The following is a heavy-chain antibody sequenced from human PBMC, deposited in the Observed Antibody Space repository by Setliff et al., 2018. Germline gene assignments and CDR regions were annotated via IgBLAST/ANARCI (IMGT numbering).Heavy chain of an antibody. CDR1: GFTFSSSA. CDR3: ATWNGRSSDY. D-gene: IGHD1-26*01. J-gene: IGHJ4*02. Sequence: GGSLRLSCAASGFTFSSSAMHWVRQAPGKGLQYVSAISSDGVRTYYVDSVKGRFTISRDNYKNTLNLQMGSLRAEDMAIYYCATWNGRSSDYWGQGTLVTVSS. CDR2: ISSDGVRT. V-gene: IGHV3-64*02.